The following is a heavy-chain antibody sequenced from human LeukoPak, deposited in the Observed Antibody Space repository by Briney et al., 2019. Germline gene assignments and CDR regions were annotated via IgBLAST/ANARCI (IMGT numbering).Heavy chain of an antibody. V-gene: IGHV3-7*03. Sequence: PGGSLRLSCAASGFTFSSYWMSWVRQAPGKGLEWVANIKQDGSEKYYVDSVKGRFTISRDTFKNTLNLQMNSLRAEDTAVYYCARGTVGAQRGGTFDYWGQGTLVTVSS. CDR3: ARGTVGAQRGGTFDY. D-gene: IGHD1-26*01. J-gene: IGHJ4*02. CDR2: IKQDGSEK. CDR1: GFTFSSYW.